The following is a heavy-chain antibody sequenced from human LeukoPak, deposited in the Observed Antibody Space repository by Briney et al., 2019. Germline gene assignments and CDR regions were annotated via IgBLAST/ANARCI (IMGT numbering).Heavy chain of an antibody. D-gene: IGHD3-10*01. CDR1: GFPFRSFS. CDR3: ARAEGSGSSFDY. V-gene: IGHV3-21*01. CDR2: ISSSSTYI. Sequence: TGGSLRLSCVASGFPFRSFSMNWVRQAPGKGLEWVSSISSSSTYIYYADSVKGRFTISRDNAKNSLYLQMNSLRVEDTAVYYCARAEGSGSSFDYWGQGTLVTVPS. J-gene: IGHJ4*02.